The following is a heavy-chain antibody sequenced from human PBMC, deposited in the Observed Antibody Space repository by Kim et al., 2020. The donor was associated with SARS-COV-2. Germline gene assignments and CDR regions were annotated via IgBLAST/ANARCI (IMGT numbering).Heavy chain of an antibody. D-gene: IGHD3-22*01. Sequence: SETLSLTCAVYGGSFSGYYWSWIRQPPGKGLEWIGEINHSGSTNYNPSLKSRVTISVDTSKNQFSLKLSSVTAADTAVYYCARERDITMIVDWGQGTLVTVSS. CDR2: INHSGST. V-gene: IGHV4-34*01. CDR3: ARERDITMIVD. CDR1: GGSFSGYY. J-gene: IGHJ4*02.